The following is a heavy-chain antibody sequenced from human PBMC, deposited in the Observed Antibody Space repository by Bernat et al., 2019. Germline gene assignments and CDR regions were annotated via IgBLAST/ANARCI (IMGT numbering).Heavy chain of an antibody. Sequence: HVTLRESGPALVKPTQTLTLTCTFSGFSLSTSGMCVSWIRQPPGKALEWLARIDWDDDKYYSTSLNTRLTISKDTSKNQVVLTMTNMDPVDTATYYCARTAANNHLDSWGQGTLVTVSS. CDR3: ARTAANNHLDS. D-gene: IGHD1-20*01. J-gene: IGHJ4*02. V-gene: IGHV2-70*15. CDR1: GFSLSTSGMC. CDR2: IDWDDDK.